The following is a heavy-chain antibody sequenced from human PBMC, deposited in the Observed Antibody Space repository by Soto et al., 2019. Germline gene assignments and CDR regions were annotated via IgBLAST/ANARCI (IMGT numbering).Heavy chain of an antibody. CDR2: ISGSGGST. Sequence: EVQLLESGGGLVQPGGSLRLSCAASGFTFSSYAMSWVRQAPGKGLEWVSAISGSGGSTYYADSVKGRFTISRDNAKNTLYLQMNSLRAEDTAVYYCARERGDCSGGSCYGFYYYDIDVWGKGTTVTVSS. CDR1: GFTFSSYA. CDR3: ARERGDCSGGSCYGFYYYDIDV. V-gene: IGHV3-23*01. D-gene: IGHD2-15*01. J-gene: IGHJ6*03.